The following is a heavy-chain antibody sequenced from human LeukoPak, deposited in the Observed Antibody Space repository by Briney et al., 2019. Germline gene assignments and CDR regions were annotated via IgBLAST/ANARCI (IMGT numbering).Heavy chain of an antibody. CDR3: AILHETSYYDFWSGYYTSGKFDY. J-gene: IGHJ4*02. CDR2: ISSSGSTI. V-gene: IGHV3-48*03. D-gene: IGHD3-3*01. CDR1: GFTFSSYE. Sequence: PGGSLRLSCAASGFTFSSYEMNWVRQAPGKGLEWVSYISSSGSTIYYADSVKGRFTISRDNSKNTLYLQMNSLRAEDTAVYYCAILHETSYYDFWSGYYTSGKFDYWGQGTLVTVSS.